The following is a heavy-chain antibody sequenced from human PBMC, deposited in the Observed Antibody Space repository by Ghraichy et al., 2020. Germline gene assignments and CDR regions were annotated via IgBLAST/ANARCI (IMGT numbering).Heavy chain of an antibody. CDR1: GGSISSGDYY. Sequence: SETLSLTCTVSGGSISSGDYYWSWIRQPPGKGLEWIGYIYYSGSTYYNPSLKSRVTISVDTSKNQFSLKLSSVTAADTAVYYCARWWDYSSSWYGMALGYYGMDVWGQGTTVTVSS. J-gene: IGHJ6*02. D-gene: IGHD6-13*01. V-gene: IGHV4-30-4*01. CDR3: ARWWDYSSSWYGMALGYYGMDV. CDR2: IYYSGST.